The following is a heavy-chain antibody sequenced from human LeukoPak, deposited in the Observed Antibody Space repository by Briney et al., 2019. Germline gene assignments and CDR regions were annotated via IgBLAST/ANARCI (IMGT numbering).Heavy chain of an antibody. CDR2: ISYSGGT. V-gene: IGHV4-59*08. J-gene: IGHJ5*02. CDR3: ARRVIMSTTGVPDTWLDP. CDR1: GGSTSSHF. D-gene: IGHD2-8*01. Sequence: PSETLSPTCTVSGGSTSSHFWSWIRQPPGKGLEWVGHISYSGGTKYNPSLQSRVTISIDTSKNQFSLNLSSVPAADTAVYYCARRVIMSTTGVPDTWLDPWGQGILVTVSS.